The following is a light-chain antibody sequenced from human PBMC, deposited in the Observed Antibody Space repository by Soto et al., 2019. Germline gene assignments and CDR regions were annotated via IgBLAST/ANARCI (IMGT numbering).Light chain of an antibody. J-gene: IGKJ2*01. V-gene: IGKV1-5*03. CDR3: QQYNSYPYT. CDR2: KAS. CDR1: QSISSW. Sequence: DVQMTQSPSTLSASVGDRVTITCRASQSISSWLAWYQQKPGRAPKLLISKASSLESGVPSRFSGSGSGTEFTLTISSLQPDDFASYYCQQYNSYPYTFGQGTKLEIK.